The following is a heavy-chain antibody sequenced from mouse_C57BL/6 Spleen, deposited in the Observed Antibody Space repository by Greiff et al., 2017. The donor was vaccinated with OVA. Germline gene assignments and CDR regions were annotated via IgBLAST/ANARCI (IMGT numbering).Heavy chain of an antibody. Sequence: VKLVESGAELVKPGASVKISCKASGYAFSSYWMNWVKQRPGKGLEWIGQIYPGDGDTNYNGKFKGKATLTADKSSSTAYMQLSSLTSEDSAVYFCARGRTGAYYFDYWGQGTTLTVSS. D-gene: IGHD4-1*01. CDR1: GYAFSSYW. CDR3: ARGRTGAYYFDY. V-gene: IGHV1-80*01. CDR2: IYPGDGDT. J-gene: IGHJ2*01.